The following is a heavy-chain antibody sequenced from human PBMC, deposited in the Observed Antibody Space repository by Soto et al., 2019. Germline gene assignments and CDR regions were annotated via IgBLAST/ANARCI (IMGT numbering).Heavy chain of an antibody. CDR3: ARRGAVVRGVIYGIDY. V-gene: IGHV4-39*01. J-gene: IGHJ4*02. D-gene: IGHD3-10*01. Sequence: QLQLQESGPGLVKPSETLSLTCTVSGGSISSSSYYWGWIRQPPGKGLEWIGSIYYSGSTYYNPSLKSRVTISVDTSKNQFSLKLSSVTAADTAVYYCARRGAVVRGVIYGIDYWGQGTLVTVSS. CDR2: IYYSGST. CDR1: GGSISSSSYY.